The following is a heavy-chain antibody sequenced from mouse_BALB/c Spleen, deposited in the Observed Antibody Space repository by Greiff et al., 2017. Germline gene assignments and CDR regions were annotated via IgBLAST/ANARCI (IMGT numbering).Heavy chain of an antibody. J-gene: IGHJ4*01. V-gene: IGHV5-17*02. CDR2: ISSGSSTI. CDR1: GFTFSSFG. D-gene: IGHD1-1*01. Sequence: EVHLVESGGGLVQPGGSRKLSCAASGFTFSSFGMHWVRQAPEKGLEWVAYISSGSSTIYYADTVKGRFTISRDNPKNTLFLQMTSLRSEDTAMYYWARHGSSLYYAMDYWGQGTSVTVSS. CDR3: ARHGSSLYYAMDY.